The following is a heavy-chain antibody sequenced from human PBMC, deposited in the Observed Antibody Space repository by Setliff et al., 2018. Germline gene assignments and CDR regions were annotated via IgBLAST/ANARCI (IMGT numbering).Heavy chain of an antibody. Sequence: GGSLRLSCVASGFTFSSYWMSWVRQAPGKGLEWVANIKQDGSEKFYVDSVKGRFTISRDNAKNSLYLQMNSLRAEETAVYYCARARGGYDFDYWGQGTLVTVSS. CDR1: GFTFSSYW. CDR3: ARARGGYDFDY. V-gene: IGHV3-7*01. CDR2: IKQDGSEK. J-gene: IGHJ4*02. D-gene: IGHD5-12*01.